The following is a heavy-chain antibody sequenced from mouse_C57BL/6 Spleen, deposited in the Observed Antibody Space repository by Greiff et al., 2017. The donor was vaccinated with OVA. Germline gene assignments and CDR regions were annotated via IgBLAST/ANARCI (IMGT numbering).Heavy chain of an antibody. Sequence: VQLQQSGAELVRPGASVTLSCKASGYTFTDYEMHWVKQTPVHGLEWIGAIDPETGGTAYNQKFKGKAILTADKSSSTAYMELRSLTSEDSAVYYCTRKYYGSTSGYWGQGTTLTVSS. D-gene: IGHD1-1*01. CDR2: IDPETGGT. CDR3: TRKYYGSTSGY. J-gene: IGHJ2*01. CDR1: GYTFTDYE. V-gene: IGHV1-15*01.